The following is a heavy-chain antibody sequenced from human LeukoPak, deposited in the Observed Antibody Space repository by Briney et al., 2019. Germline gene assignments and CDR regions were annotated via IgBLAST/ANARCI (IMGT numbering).Heavy chain of an antibody. CDR1: GFTFNSYS. CDR3: ARENIVVVTAIRDAFDI. Sequence: PGGSLRLSCAASGFTFNSYSMNWVRQAPGKGLEWVSYISSGSSTIYYADSVKGRLTIYRDNAKNSLCLQMNSLRDEDTAVYYCARENIVVVTAIRDAFDIWGQGTMVTVSS. V-gene: IGHV3-48*02. D-gene: IGHD2-21*02. J-gene: IGHJ3*02. CDR2: ISSGSSTI.